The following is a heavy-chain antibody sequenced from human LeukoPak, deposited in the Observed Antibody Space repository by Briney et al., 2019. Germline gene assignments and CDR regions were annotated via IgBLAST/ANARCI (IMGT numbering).Heavy chain of an antibody. CDR3: ATPYSGSYYHY. CDR2: IKQDGTEK. V-gene: IGHV3-7*03. D-gene: IGHD1-26*01. J-gene: IGHJ4*02. Sequence: GGSLRLSCEASGVTFSNYWMSWVRQAPGMGPEWLANIKQDGTEKFYMASVRGRFIISRDNAKSSLYLQMNSLRVEDTAVYYCATPYSGSYYHYWGQGTLVTVSS. CDR1: GVTFSNYW.